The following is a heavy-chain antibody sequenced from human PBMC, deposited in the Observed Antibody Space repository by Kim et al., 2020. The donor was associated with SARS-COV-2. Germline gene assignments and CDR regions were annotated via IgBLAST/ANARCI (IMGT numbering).Heavy chain of an antibody. J-gene: IGHJ4*02. D-gene: IGHD2-21*01. Sequence: GGSLRLSCTTSGFTFTGYAMSWVRQAPGKGLEWVSSIDGSDGTTYYVDSVKGRFTISRDNSKNTLYLQMSTLRADDTAVYYCMKGGWGSIRDHWAQGTLVPVS. CDR2: IDGSDGTT. V-gene: IGHV3-23*01. CDR1: GFTFTGYA. CDR3: MKGGWGSIRDH.